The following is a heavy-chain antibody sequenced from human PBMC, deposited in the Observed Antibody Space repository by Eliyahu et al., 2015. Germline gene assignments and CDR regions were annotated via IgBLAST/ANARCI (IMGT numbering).Heavy chain of an antibody. J-gene: IGHJ3*02. V-gene: IGHV2-5*02. D-gene: IGHD3-9*01. CDR3: AHASAYYDILTGQRDDDAFDI. CDR2: IYWDDDK. CDR1: GFSLSTSGVG. Sequence: QITLKESGPTLVKPTQTLTLTCTFSGFSLSTSGVGVGWIRQPPGKALEWLALIYWDDDKRYSPSLKSRLTITKDTSKNQVVLTMTNMDPVDTATYYCAHASAYYDILTGQRDDDAFDIWGQGTMVTVSS.